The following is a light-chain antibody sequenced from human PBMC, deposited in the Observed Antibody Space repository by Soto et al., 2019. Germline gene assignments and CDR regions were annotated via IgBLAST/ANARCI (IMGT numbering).Light chain of an antibody. CDR3: ASYSTTSTLI. V-gene: IGLV2-14*03. CDR1: SSDIGGYKY. Sequence: QSALTQPASVSGSPGQSFTISCTGTSSDIGGYKYVSWYQQHPGKAPKLMIYDVSNRPSGASNRFSGSKSGNTASLTISGLQAEDEADYYCASYSTTSTLIFGGGTKVTVL. J-gene: IGLJ2*01. CDR2: DVS.